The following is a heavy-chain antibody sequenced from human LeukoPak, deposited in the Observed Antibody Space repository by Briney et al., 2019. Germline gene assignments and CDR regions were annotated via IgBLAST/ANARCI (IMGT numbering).Heavy chain of an antibody. J-gene: IGHJ5*02. CDR1: GGSISSYY. CDR2: IYYSGST. CDR3: ARLAYCTNGVCSLDXXXWFDP. Sequence: SETLSLTCTVSGGSISSYYWSWIRQPPGKGLEWIGYIYYSGSTNYNPSLKSRVTISVDTSKNQFSLKLSSVTAADTAVYYCARLAYCTNGVCSLDXXXWFDPWGQGTLVTVS. V-gene: IGHV4-59*08. D-gene: IGHD2-8*01.